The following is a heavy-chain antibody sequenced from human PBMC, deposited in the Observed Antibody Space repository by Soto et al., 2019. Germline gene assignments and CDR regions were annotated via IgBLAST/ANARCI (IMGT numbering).Heavy chain of an antibody. V-gene: IGHV4-4*02. CDR3: ARGRGYYDSIGYYGGHYFDY. Sequence: TSETLSLTCAVSGTSISSTFWWTWVRQPPGKGLEWIGEVYHSGSTKYNPSLKSRVTISVDTSKNQFSLKLSSVTAADTAVYYCARGRGYYDSIGYYGGHYFDYWGHGTPVTVSS. CDR2: VYHSGST. CDR1: GTSISSTFW. D-gene: IGHD3-22*01. J-gene: IGHJ4*01.